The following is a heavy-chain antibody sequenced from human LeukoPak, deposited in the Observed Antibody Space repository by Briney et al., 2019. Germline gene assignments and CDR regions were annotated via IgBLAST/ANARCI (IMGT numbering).Heavy chain of an antibody. CDR1: GFTFSSYG. J-gene: IGHJ6*02. CDR3: AKVPYSDYGSGRPPFMDV. Sequence: GRSLRLSCAASGFTFSSYGMHWVRQAPGKGLEWVSTISGSGGSTYYADSVKGRFTISRDNSKNTLYLQMNSLRTEDTAIHYCAKVPYSDYGSGRPPFMDVWGQGTTVAVSS. CDR2: ISGSGGST. D-gene: IGHD3-10*01. V-gene: IGHV3-23*01.